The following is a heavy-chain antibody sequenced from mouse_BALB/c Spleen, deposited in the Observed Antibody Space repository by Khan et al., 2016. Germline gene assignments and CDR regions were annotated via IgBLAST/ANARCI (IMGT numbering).Heavy chain of an antibody. Sequence: EVELVESGGGLVKPGGSLKLSCAASGFTFSDYYMYWVRQTPEKRLEWVATIIDGGSYTYYPDSVKGRFTISRDNAKNKLYLQMRSLKSEDTAIYYCAREGLRRGFSFWGQWTLVTVSA. J-gene: IGHJ3*01. CDR1: GFTFSDYY. CDR2: IIDGGSYT. CDR3: AREGLRRGFSF. D-gene: IGHD2-4*01. V-gene: IGHV5-4*02.